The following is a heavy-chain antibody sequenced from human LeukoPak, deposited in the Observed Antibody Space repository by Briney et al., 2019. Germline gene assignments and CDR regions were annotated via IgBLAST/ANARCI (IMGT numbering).Heavy chain of an antibody. Sequence: GGSLRLSCAASGFTFSNYSMSWVRQAPGKGLEWVSVISGSGDTTDYADSVKGRFTIFRDNSKNTLYLQMNSLRAEDTAVYYCSKLRSSVPAAAYNNWGQGILVTVSS. V-gene: IGHV3-23*01. D-gene: IGHD2-2*01. CDR1: GFTFSNYS. J-gene: IGHJ4*02. CDR3: SKLRSSVPAAAYNN. CDR2: ISGSGDTT.